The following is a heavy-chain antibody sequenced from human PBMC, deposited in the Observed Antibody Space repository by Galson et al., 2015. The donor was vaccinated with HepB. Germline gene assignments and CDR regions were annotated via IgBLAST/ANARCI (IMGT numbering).Heavy chain of an antibody. Sequence: SLRLSCAASGFTFSSYGMHWVRQAPGKGLEWVAVIWYDGSNKYYADSVKGRFTISRDNSKNTLYLQMNSLRAEDTAVYYCARVGSSWGPKHYYYYYYMDVWGKGTTVTVSS. CDR3: ARVGSSWGPKHYYYYYYMDV. CDR1: GFTFSSYG. CDR2: IWYDGSNK. V-gene: IGHV3-33*01. J-gene: IGHJ6*03. D-gene: IGHD6-13*01.